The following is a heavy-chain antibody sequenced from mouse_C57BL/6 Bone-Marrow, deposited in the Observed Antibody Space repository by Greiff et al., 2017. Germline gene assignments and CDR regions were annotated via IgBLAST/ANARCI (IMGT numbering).Heavy chain of an antibody. V-gene: IGHV1-81*01. J-gene: IGHJ2*01. D-gene: IGHD2-1*01. CDR2: IYPRSGNT. Sequence: VQLQQPGAELVRPGSSVKLSCKASGYTFTSYGISWVKQRTGKGLEWIGEIYPRSGNTYYNEKFKGKAKLTADKSSSTAYMELRSLTSEDSAVYFCARGGCYYGNLDYWGQGTTLTVSS. CDR1: GYTFTSYG. CDR3: ARGGCYYGNLDY.